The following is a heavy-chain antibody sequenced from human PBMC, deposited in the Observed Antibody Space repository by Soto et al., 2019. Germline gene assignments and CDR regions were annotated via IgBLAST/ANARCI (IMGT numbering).Heavy chain of an antibody. V-gene: IGHV4-30-2*06. CDR2: IYYSGST. D-gene: IGHD3-22*01. Sequence: QLQLQESGSGLVKPSQTLSLTCAVSGGSISSGGVSWSWIRQSPGKGLECIGYIYYSGSTYYNPSLKSRVAISVDRSKNDFSLRLSSVTAADTAVYYCARATFIRKGFYDATDYYYFDYWGQGTLVTVSS. CDR1: GGSISSGGVS. J-gene: IGHJ4*02. CDR3: ARATFIRKGFYDATDYYYFDY.